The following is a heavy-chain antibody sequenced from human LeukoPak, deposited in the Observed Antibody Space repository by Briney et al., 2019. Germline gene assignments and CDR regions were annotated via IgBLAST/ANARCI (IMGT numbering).Heavy chain of an antibody. V-gene: IGHV4-39*07. D-gene: IGHD2-2*01. CDR1: GDSISNNNHY. J-gene: IGHJ5*02. CDR2: MYYRGNS. CDR3: AREVIVPPAPFDR. Sequence: SETLSLTCSVSGDSISNNNHYWGWIRQSPGKGLEWIGSMYYRGNSYYSPSLKSRVTISIDTSKHQFSLKLTSVTAADTAIYFCAREVIVPPAPFDRWGQGTLVTVSS.